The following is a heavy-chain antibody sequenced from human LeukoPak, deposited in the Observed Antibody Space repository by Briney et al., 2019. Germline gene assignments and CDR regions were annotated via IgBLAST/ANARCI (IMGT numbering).Heavy chain of an antibody. Sequence: ASVQVSCKTPGYTFTSYYINWVRQATGQGLEWVGWMNPKSGDTGYAQKFQGRVTITRNTSISTAYMELSSLRSEDTAVYYCARDGPRFDYWGQGTLVTVSS. CDR3: ARDGPRFDY. J-gene: IGHJ4*02. CDR2: MNPKSGDT. V-gene: IGHV1-8*03. CDR1: GYTFTSYY.